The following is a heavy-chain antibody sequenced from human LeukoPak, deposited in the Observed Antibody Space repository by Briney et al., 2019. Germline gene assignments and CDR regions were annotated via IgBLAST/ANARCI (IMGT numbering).Heavy chain of an antibody. D-gene: IGHD6-13*01. CDR1: GFTFDDYA. CDR3: AKEEGIAAAGTFDY. V-gene: IGHV3-9*01. CDR2: ISWNSGSI. J-gene: IGHJ4*02. Sequence: PGGSLRLSCAASGFTFDDYAMHWVRQAPGKGLEWVSGISWNSGSIGYADSVKSRFTISRDNAKNSLYLQMNSLRAEDTALYYCAKEEGIAAAGTFDYWGQGTLVTVSS.